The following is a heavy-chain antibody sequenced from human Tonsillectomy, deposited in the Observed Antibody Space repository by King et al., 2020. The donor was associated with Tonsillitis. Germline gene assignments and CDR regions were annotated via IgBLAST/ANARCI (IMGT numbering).Heavy chain of an antibody. CDR2: ISGSGGST. CDR1: GFTFSSSA. J-gene: IGHJ4*02. CDR3: AKAVPTTMVYYFDY. V-gene: IGHV3-23*04. Sequence: VQLVESGGGLVQPGGSLRLSCAASGFTFSSSAMAWVRQAPGKGLEWVSGISGSGGSTYYADSVKGRFTISRDNSKNTLYLQMNILGAEDTALYYCAKAVPTTMVYYFDYWGQGTLVTVSS. D-gene: IGHD5-18*01.